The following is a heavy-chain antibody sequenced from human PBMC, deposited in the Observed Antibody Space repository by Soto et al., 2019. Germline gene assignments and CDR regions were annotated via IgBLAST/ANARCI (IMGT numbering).Heavy chain of an antibody. CDR2: IAYDGSDE. J-gene: IGHJ2*01. CDR1: GFSFSAYG. Sequence: PGGSLRLSCAASGFSFSAYGMHWVRQAPGKGLEWVAVIAYDGSDEYYGDSVKGRFTISRDNSKNTLYLQMDSLRAEDTAVFYCAREVATQPIGWYFDLWGRGTLVTVLL. V-gene: IGHV3-30*03. CDR3: AREVATQPIGWYFDL. D-gene: IGHD5-12*01.